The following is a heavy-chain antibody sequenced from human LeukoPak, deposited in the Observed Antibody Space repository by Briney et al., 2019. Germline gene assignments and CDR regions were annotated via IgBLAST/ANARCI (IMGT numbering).Heavy chain of an antibody. CDR2: IYTTGDT. CDR1: SGSIRSYN. D-gene: IGHD3/OR15-3a*01. J-gene: IGHJ4*02. Sequence: SETLSLTCTVSSGSIRSYNWAWIRQPAGKTLEWLGRIYTTGDTDYNPSLKSRVTMSVDTSKNQFSLNLRSVTTADTAFYYCARNGYTKGWTHLDYWGQGILVSVSS. CDR3: ARNGYTKGWTHLDY. V-gene: IGHV4-4*07.